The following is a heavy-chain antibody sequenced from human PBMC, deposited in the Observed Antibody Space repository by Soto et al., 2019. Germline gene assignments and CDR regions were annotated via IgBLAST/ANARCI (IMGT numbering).Heavy chain of an antibody. Sequence: PSETLSLTCAVYGGSFSGYYWSWIRQPPGKGLEWIGEINHSGSTNYNPSLKSRVTISVDTSKNQFSLKLSSVTAADTAVYYCARDLYDYWGQGTLVTVSS. J-gene: IGHJ4*02. CDR2: INHSGST. CDR3: ARDLYDY. CDR1: GGSFSGYY. D-gene: IGHD3-16*01. V-gene: IGHV4-34*01.